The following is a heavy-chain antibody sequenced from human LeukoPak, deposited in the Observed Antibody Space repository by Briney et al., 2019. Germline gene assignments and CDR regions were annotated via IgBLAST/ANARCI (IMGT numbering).Heavy chain of an antibody. CDR1: GFTFSTYA. J-gene: IGHJ4*02. CDR3: AKGKYSSGGVPDY. D-gene: IGHD6-19*01. V-gene: IGHV3-23*01. CDR2: ISGGGEST. Sequence: GGSLRLSCAASGFTFSTYAMSWVRQAPGKGLEWVSSISGGGESTYYADSVKGRFTVSRDNSKNTLYLQINSLRGEDTAVYYCAKGKYSSGGVPDYWGQGTLVTVSS.